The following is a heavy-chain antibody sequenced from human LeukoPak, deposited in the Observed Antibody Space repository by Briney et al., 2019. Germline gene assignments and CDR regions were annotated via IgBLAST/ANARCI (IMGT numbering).Heavy chain of an antibody. CDR1: GLTFSNYA. Sequence: GGSLRLSCAASGLTFSNYAMSWVRHAPGQGLVWVSRIKGDGISTNYADSVKGRFTISRDIAKNTLYLQMNSLRAEDTGVYYCAKDHYWSIDYWGRGTLVTVSS. J-gene: IGHJ4*02. CDR3: AKDHYWSIDY. D-gene: IGHD3-3*01. CDR2: IKGDGIST. V-gene: IGHV3-74*01.